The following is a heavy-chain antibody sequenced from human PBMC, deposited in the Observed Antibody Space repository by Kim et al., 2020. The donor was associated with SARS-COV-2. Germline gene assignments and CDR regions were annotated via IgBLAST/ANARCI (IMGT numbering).Heavy chain of an antibody. CDR2: ST. D-gene: IGHD3-10*01. CDR3: AKDGFGDFDY. J-gene: IGHJ4*02. V-gene: IGHV3-23*01. Sequence: STYYADSVKGRFTVSRDNSQNTLYLQMNSLTAEDTAVYYCAKDGFGDFDYWGQGTLVTVSS.